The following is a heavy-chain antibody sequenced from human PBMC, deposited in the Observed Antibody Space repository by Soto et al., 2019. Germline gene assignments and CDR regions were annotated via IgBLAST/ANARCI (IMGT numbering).Heavy chain of an antibody. CDR2: TYHRGST. V-gene: IGHV4-59*01. J-gene: IGHJ4*02. Sequence: SETLSLTCSVSGVSISSYFWSWIRQAPGGGLEWIGYTYHRGSTHYSPSLKSRVAISLDTSENQFSLNVNSVTAADTAVYYSARLAGYHAPLDYWGPETPVTVSS. D-gene: IGHD6-25*01. CDR3: ARLAGYHAPLDY. CDR1: GVSISSYF.